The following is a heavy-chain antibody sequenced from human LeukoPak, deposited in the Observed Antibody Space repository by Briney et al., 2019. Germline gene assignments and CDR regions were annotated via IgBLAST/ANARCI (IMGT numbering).Heavy chain of an antibody. CDR2: INTNTGNP. V-gene: IGHV7-4-1*02. D-gene: IGHD3-22*01. CDR1: GYTFTSYA. CDR3: ARVVDYYDSSGIPLWSAPLDY. J-gene: IGHJ4*02. Sequence: ASVKVSCKASGYTFTSYAMNWVRQAPGQGLEWMGWINTNTGNPTYAQGFTGRFVFSLDTSVSTAYLQISSLKAEDTAVYYCARVVDYYDSSGIPLWSAPLDYWGQGTLVTVSS.